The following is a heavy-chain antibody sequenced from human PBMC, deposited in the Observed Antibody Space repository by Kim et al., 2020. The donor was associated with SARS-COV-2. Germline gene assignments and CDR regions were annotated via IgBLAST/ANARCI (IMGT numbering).Heavy chain of an antibody. V-gene: IGHV7-4-1*02. CDR3: ARNVPYDSSGYSNFFFQFDY. CDR1: GYTFTSYA. D-gene: IGHD3-22*01. Sequence: ASVKVSCKASGYTFTSYAMNWVRQAPGQGLEWMGWINTNTGNPTYAQGFTGRFVFSLDTSVSTAYLQISSLKAEDTAVYYCARNVPYDSSGYSNFFFQFDYWGQGTLVTVSS. CDR2: INTNTGNP. J-gene: IGHJ4*02.